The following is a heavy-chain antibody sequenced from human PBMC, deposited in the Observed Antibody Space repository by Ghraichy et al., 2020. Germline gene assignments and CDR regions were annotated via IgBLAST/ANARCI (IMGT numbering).Heavy chain of an antibody. V-gene: IGHV5-51*01. D-gene: IGHD5-24*01. J-gene: IGHJ3*02. CDR1: GYSFTSYW. CDR3: ARPGMATIHAFDI. CDR2: IYPGDSDT. Sequence: GESLNISCKGSGYSFTSYWIGWVRQMPGKGLEWMGIIYPGDSDTRYSPSFQGQVTISADKSISTAYLQWSSLKASDTAMYYCARPGMATIHAFDIWGQGTMVTVSS.